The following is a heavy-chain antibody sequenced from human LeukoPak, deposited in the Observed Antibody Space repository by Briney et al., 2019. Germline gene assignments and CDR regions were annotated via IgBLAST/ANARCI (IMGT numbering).Heavy chain of an antibody. CDR3: ARHGTNDYGDYVEFDY. Sequence: GESLKISCKGSGYSFTNHWIAWVRQMPGKGLEWMGVIYPADSDTRYSPSFQGQVTISADKSISTAYLQWSSLKASDTAMYYCARHGTNDYGDYVEFDYWGQGTLVTVSS. D-gene: IGHD4-17*01. V-gene: IGHV5-51*01. CDR2: IYPADSDT. CDR1: GYSFTNHW. J-gene: IGHJ4*02.